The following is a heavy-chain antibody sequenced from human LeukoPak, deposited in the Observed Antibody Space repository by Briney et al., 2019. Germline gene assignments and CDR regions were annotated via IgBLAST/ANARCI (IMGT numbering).Heavy chain of an antibody. D-gene: IGHD6-13*01. Sequence: GGSLRLSCAASGFTFSSHGMHWVRQAPGKGLEWVAVIWYDGSNKYYADPVKGRFTISRDNSKNTLYLQMNSLRAEDTAGYYCARSIAAARTYYFDYWGQGTLVTVSS. CDR1: GFTFSSHG. CDR3: ARSIAAARTYYFDY. V-gene: IGHV3-33*01. CDR2: IWYDGSNK. J-gene: IGHJ4*02.